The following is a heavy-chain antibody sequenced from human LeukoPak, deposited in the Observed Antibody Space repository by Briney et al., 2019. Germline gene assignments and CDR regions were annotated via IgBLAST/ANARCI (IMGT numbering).Heavy chain of an antibody. V-gene: IGHV3-11*01. CDR3: ARAAEETTTGTGPTGYPY. Sequence: PGGSLRLSCAASGFTFSDYYMSWIRQAPGEGLEWVSYISSSGSTIYYADSVKGRFTISRDNAKNSLYLQMNSLRAEDTAVYYCARAAEETTTGTGPTGYPYWGQGTLVTVSS. D-gene: IGHD1-1*01. CDR2: ISSSGSTI. CDR1: GFTFSDYY. J-gene: IGHJ4*02.